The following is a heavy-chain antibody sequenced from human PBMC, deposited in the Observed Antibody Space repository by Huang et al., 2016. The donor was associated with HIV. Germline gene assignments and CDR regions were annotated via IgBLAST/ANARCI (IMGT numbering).Heavy chain of an antibody. V-gene: IGHV4-39*01. J-gene: IGHJ4*02. Sequence: QLQLQESGPGLVRPSETLSLICTVSGGSITDSNYYWGWIRQPPGKGREWSGGIYYRGEHEDNPSLKRRVTMSVDTSKNRFSLGIRSVAVADTAIYYCARHFGGWSGYFDSWGQGTLVPVSS. CDR3: ARHFGGWSGYFDS. D-gene: IGHD3-10*01. CDR1: GGSITDSNYY. CDR2: IYYRGEH.